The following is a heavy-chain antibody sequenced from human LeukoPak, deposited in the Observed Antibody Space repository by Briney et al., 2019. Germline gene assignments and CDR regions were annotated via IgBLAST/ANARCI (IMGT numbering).Heavy chain of an antibody. Sequence: SETLSLTCTVSGDSIRSNNYYWHWIRQPPGKGLEWIANIFHSGSSFYSPSLKSRVNISIDTSKDQFSLKLISVTAADAAVYYCARQSRHIFAFDLWGQGTMVAVSS. V-gene: IGHV4-39*01. CDR3: ARQSRHIFAFDL. D-gene: IGHD2-21*01. CDR2: IFHSGSS. J-gene: IGHJ3*01. CDR1: GDSIRSNNYY.